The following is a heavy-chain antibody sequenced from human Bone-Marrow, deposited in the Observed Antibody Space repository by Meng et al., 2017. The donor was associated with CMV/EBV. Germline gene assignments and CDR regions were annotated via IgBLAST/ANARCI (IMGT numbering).Heavy chain of an antibody. J-gene: IGHJ4*02. CDR3: ARQNWDDFDY. CDR1: WFHFKRYW. D-gene: IGHD7-27*01. CDR2: IKQDGSEK. Sequence: LFCATSWFHFKRYWVRWVRQAPGKGLEWVANIKQDGSEKYYVDSVKGRFTISRDNAKKSLYLQMNSLRAEDTAVYYCARQNWDDFDYLGQGTLVTVSS. V-gene: IGHV3-7*04.